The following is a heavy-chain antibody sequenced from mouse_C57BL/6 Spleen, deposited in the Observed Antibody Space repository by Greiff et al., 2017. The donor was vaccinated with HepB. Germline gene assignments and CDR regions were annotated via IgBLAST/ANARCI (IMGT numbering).Heavy chain of an antibody. CDR2: IDPEDGET. D-gene: IGHD3-2*02. Sequence: EVQLQQSGAELVKPGASVKLSCTASGFNINDYYMHWVKQRTEQGLEWIGRIDPEDGETKYAPKFQGKATITADTSSNTAYLQLSSLTSEDTAVDDGAVEKLRVLLYYYAMDYWGQGTSVTVAS. J-gene: IGHJ4*01. V-gene: IGHV14-2*01. CDR3: AVEKLRVLLYYYAMDY. CDR1: GFNINDYY.